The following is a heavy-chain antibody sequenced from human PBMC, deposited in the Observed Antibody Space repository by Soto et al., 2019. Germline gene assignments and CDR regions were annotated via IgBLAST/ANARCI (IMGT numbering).Heavy chain of an antibody. CDR1: GFTFSSYG. D-gene: IGHD4-4*01. Sequence: PGGSLRLSCAASGFTFSSYGMHWVRQAPGKGLEWVAVIWYDGSNKYYADSVEGRFTISRDNSKNTLYLQMNSLRAEDTAVYYCARDFWTTVTTPDYWGQGTLVTVSS. J-gene: IGHJ4*02. V-gene: IGHV3-33*01. CDR2: IWYDGSNK. CDR3: ARDFWTTVTTPDY.